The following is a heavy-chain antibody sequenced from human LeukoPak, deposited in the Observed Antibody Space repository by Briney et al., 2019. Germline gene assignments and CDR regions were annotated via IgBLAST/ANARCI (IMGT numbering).Heavy chain of an antibody. V-gene: IGHV3-30*04. CDR2: IGSDAITK. CDR3: AKSGNWNVVRSYFDY. CDR1: GFSFSSYS. J-gene: IGHJ4*02. D-gene: IGHD1-20*01. Sequence: PGGSLRLSCTASGFSFSSYSTHWVRQAPGKGLEWVAVIGSDAITKYYADFVKGRFTISRDNAKNSLYLQMNSLRAEDMTLYYCAKSGNWNVVRSYFDYWGQGTLVTVSS.